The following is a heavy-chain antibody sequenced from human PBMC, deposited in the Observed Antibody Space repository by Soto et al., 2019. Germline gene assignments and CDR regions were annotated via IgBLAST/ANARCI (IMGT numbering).Heavy chain of an antibody. CDR2: MYHSGTT. CDR3: ARLPAVSGSLAWFDP. CDR1: GGSIRTHY. V-gene: IGHV4-59*08. Sequence: SETLSLTCTVSGGSIRTHYWTWIRQPPGKGLEWIAYMYHSGTTNYNPSLKSRATISVDTSKNQLSLNLYSVTAADTALYYCARLPAVSGSLAWFDPWGQGTLVTVSS. J-gene: IGHJ5*02. D-gene: IGHD3-10*01.